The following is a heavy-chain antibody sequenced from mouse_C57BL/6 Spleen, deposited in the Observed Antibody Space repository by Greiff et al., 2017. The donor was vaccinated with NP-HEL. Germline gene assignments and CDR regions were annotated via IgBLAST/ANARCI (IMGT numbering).Heavy chain of an antibody. CDR3: ARDRGVTGHWYFDV. CDR1: GYSITSGYY. V-gene: IGHV3-6*01. Sequence: EVQLVESGPGLVKPSQSLSLTCSVTGYSITSGYYWNWIRQFPGNKLEWMGYISYDGSNNYNPSLKNRISITRDTSKNQFFLKLNSVTTEDTATYYCARDRGVTGHWYFDVWGTGTTVTVSS. CDR2: ISYDGSN. D-gene: IGHD2-2*01. J-gene: IGHJ1*03.